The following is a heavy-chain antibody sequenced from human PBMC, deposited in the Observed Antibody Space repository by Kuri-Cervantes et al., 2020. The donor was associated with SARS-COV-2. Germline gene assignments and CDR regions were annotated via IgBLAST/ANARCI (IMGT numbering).Heavy chain of an antibody. CDR3: ARDFIAAAGIDY. D-gene: IGHD6-13*01. CDR1: GGTFSSYA. CDR2: IIPILGTA. V-gene: IGHV1-69*04. Sequence: SVKVSCKASGGTFSSYAISWVRQAPGQGLEWMGRIIPILGTANYAQKLQGRVTITADKSTSTAYMELISLRSEDTAVYYCARDFIAAAGIDYWGQGTLVTVSS. J-gene: IGHJ4*02.